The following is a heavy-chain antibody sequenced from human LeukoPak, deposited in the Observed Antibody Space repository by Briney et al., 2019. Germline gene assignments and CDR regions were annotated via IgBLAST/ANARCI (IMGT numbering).Heavy chain of an antibody. J-gene: IGHJ6*03. Sequence: ETLSLTCTVSGGSISSYYWSWIRQLPGKGLEWVANIKQDGSEKYYVDSVEGRFTISRDNAKNSLYLQMNSLRAEDTAVYYCAREVTVVVVASYYMDVWGKGTTVTISS. D-gene: IGHD2-15*01. V-gene: IGHV3-7*01. CDR3: AREVTVVVVASYYMDV. CDR1: GGSISSYY. CDR2: IKQDGSEK.